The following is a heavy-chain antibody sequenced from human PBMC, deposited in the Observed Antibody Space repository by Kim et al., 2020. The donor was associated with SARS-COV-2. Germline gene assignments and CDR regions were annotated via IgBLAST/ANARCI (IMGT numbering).Heavy chain of an antibody. CDR3: ARDDSSGYYAY. J-gene: IGHJ4*02. D-gene: IGHD3-22*01. CDR1: GGSFSGYY. Sequence: SETLSLTCAVYGGSFSGYYWSWIRQPPGKGLEWIGEINHSGSTNYNPSLKSRVTISVDTSKNQFSLKLSSVTAADTAVYYCARDDSSGYYAYWVQGTLVT. V-gene: IGHV4-34*01. CDR2: INHSGST.